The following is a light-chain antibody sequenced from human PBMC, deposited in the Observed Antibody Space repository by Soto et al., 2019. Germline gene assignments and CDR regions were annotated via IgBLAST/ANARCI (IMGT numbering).Light chain of an antibody. CDR2: DAS. CDR3: QQRSNWPPIT. V-gene: IGKV3-11*01. CDR1: QSVSSY. Sequence: EIVLTQSPATLSLSPGERTTLXCWASQSVSSYLAWYQQKPGQAPRLLIYDASNRATGIPARFSGSGSGTDFTLTISSLEPEDFAVYYCQQRSNWPPITFGQGTRLEIK. J-gene: IGKJ5*01.